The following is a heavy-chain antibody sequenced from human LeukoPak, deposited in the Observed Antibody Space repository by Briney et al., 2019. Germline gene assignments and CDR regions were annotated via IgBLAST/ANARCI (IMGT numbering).Heavy chain of an antibody. CDR2: IYHSGST. V-gene: IGHV4-39*07. D-gene: IGHD3-22*01. CDR3: ARADRNAYYYDSSGSYFDY. Sequence: SETLSLTCTVSSGSISTSNYYWGWVRQPPGKALEWIGSIYHSGSTYYNPSLKSRVTISVDTSKNQFSLKLSSVTAADTAVYYCARADRNAYYYDSSGSYFDYWGQGTLVTVSS. J-gene: IGHJ4*02. CDR1: SGSISTSNYY.